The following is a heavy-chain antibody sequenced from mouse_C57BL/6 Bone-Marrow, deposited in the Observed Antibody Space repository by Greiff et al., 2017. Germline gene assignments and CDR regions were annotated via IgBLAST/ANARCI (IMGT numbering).Heavy chain of an antibody. Sequence: EVQLQQSVAELVRPGASVKLSCTASGFNIKDYYMHWVKQRPEQGLEWIGWIDPANGNTEYAPKFQGKATITADTSSNTAYLQLSSLTSEDTAVYDCTHYGRFDYWGQGTTLTVSS. D-gene: IGHD2-1*01. V-gene: IGHV14-4*01. J-gene: IGHJ2*01. CDR1: GFNIKDYY. CDR3: THYGRFDY. CDR2: IDPANGNT.